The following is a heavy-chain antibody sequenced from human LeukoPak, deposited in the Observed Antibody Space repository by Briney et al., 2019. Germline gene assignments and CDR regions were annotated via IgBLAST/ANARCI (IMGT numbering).Heavy chain of an antibody. CDR1: GGSIISYY. D-gene: IGHD6-19*01. CDR2: IYTSGST. Sequence: SETLSLTCTVSGGSIISYYWSWIRQPAGKGLEWIGRIYTSGSTNYNPSLKSRVTMSVDTSKNQFSLKLSSVTAADTAVYYCARAGIAVALGAFDIWGQGTMVTVSS. V-gene: IGHV4-4*07. CDR3: ARAGIAVALGAFDI. J-gene: IGHJ3*02.